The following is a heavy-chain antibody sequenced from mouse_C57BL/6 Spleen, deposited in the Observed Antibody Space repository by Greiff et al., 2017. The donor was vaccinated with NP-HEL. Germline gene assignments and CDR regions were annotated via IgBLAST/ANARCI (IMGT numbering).Heavy chain of an antibody. CDR2: IRLKSDNYAT. Sequence: EVHLVESGGGLVQPGGSMKLSCVASGFTFSNYWMNWVRQSPEKGLEWVAQIRLKSDNYATHYAESVKGRFTISRDDSKSSVYLQMHNLRAEDTGIYYCTAWYDYDYYAMDYWGQGTSVTVSS. J-gene: IGHJ4*01. CDR1: GFTFSNYW. V-gene: IGHV6-3*01. D-gene: IGHD2-4*01. CDR3: TAWYDYDYYAMDY.